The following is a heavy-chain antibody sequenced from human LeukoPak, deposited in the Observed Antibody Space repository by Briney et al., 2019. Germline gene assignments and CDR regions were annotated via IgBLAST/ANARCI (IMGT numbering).Heavy chain of an antibody. CDR3: VRDLAAAGTWFDY. CDR1: GFIFRSYD. CDR2: IGGRTNYI. Sequence: GGSLRLSCEASGFIFRSYDMAWVRQAPGKGLDWIAYIGGRTNYIFYADSVKGRFTISRDNDNNSLFLQMNSLRPEDSAPYFCVRDLAAAGTWFDYWGQGTLVSVSS. V-gene: IGHV3-21*05. D-gene: IGHD6-13*01. J-gene: IGHJ4*02.